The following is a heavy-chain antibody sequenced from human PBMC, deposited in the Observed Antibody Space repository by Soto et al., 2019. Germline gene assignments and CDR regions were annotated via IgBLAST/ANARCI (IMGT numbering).Heavy chain of an antibody. CDR2: IYYSGST. V-gene: IGHV4-30-4*01. D-gene: IGHD4-17*01. CDR3: AKLISPGTVTPGDAFDI. J-gene: IGHJ3*02. Sequence: QVQLQESGPGLVKPSQTLSLTCTVSGGSISSGDYYWSWIRQPPGKGLEWIGYIYYSGSTYYNPSLKSRVTISVDTSKNQFSLKLSSVTAADTAVYYCAKLISPGTVTPGDAFDIWGQGTMVTVSS. CDR1: GGSISSGDYY.